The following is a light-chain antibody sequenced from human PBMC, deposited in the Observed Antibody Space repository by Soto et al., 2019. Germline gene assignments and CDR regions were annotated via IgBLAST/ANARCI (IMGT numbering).Light chain of an antibody. V-gene: IGLV1-51*01. CDR1: SSNIGNNY. Sequence: QSVLTQPPSVSAAPGQKVTISCSGSSSNIGNNYVSWYQQLPGTAPKLLIYDSNKRPSGIPDRFSGSESDTSATLGITGLQTGDEADYYCGTWDSSLSAVVFGGGTKVTVL. CDR2: DSN. CDR3: GTWDSSLSAVV. J-gene: IGLJ2*01.